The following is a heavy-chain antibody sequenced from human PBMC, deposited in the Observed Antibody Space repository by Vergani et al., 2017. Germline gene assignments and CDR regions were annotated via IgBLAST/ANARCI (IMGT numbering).Heavy chain of an antibody. J-gene: IGHJ5*02. D-gene: IGHD5-18*01. CDR2: IYYSGST. CDR1: GGSISSHY. CDR3: ARRGTRYSYGP. V-gene: IGHV4-59*08. Sequence: QVQLQESGPGLVKPSETLSLTCTVSGGSISSHYWSWIRQPPGKGLEWIGYIYYSGSTNYNPSLKSRVTISVDTSKNQFSLRLSSVTAADTAVYYCARRGTRYSYGPWGQGTLVTVSS.